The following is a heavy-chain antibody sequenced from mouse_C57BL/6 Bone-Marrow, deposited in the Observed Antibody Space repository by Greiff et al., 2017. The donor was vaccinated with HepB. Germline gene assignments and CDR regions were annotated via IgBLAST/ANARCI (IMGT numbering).Heavy chain of an antibody. Sequence: EVQRVESGGGLVKPGGSLKLSCAASGFTFSDYGMHWVRQAPEKGLEWVAYISSGSSTIYYADTVKGRFTISRDNAKNTLFLQMTSLRSEDTAMYYCARRGEFMAPYYAMDYWGQGTSVTVSS. CDR1: GFTFSDYG. D-gene: IGHD1-1*01. V-gene: IGHV5-17*01. CDR2: ISSGSSTI. CDR3: ARRGEFMAPYYAMDY. J-gene: IGHJ4*01.